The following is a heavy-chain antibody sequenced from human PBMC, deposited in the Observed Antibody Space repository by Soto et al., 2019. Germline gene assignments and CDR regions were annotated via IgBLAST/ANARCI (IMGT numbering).Heavy chain of an antibody. CDR3: AKDQGEYFDY. D-gene: IGHD3-16*01. V-gene: IGHV3-30*18. Sequence: QVQLVESGGGVVQPGRSLRLSCAASGFSFSTFGMHWDRQAPGKGLEWVAVISYDGSKKYYTDSVKGRFTISRDNSKNTLYLQMNSLRLEDTAVYYCAKDQGEYFDYWGQGTLVTVSS. CDR1: GFSFSTFG. CDR2: ISYDGSKK. J-gene: IGHJ4*02.